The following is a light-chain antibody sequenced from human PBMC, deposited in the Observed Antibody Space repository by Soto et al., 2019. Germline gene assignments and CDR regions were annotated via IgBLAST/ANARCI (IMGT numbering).Light chain of an antibody. V-gene: IGKV3-20*01. J-gene: IGKJ1*01. CDR2: GAS. CDR3: QQYGSSGT. Sequence: EIGFKQAPGTGSLSPGRRATRSCRASQSVSNNYLAWSQQKPGQAPRLLIYGASNRATGIPDRFSGSGSGTDFTLTISRLEPEDFAVYYCQQYGSSGTFGQGTKVAIK. CDR1: QSVSNNY.